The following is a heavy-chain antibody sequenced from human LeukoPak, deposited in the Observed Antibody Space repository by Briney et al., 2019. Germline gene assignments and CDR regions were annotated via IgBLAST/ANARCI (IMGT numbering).Heavy chain of an antibody. Sequence: GGSLRLSCAASGFTFSSYSMNWVRQAPGRGREWVSYISSSSSTIYYADSVKGRFTISRDNAKNSLYLQMNSLRAEDTAVYYCARNTNGVCCPIDYWGQGTLVTVSS. V-gene: IGHV3-48*01. CDR2: ISSSSSTI. CDR3: ARNTNGVCCPIDY. CDR1: GFTFSSYS. D-gene: IGHD2-8*01. J-gene: IGHJ4*02.